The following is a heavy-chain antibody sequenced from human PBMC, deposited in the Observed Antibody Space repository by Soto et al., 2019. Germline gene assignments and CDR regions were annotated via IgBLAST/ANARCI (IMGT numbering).Heavy chain of an antibody. Sequence: SETLSLTCAVYGGSFSGYYWSWIRQPPGKGLEWIGEINHSGSTNYNPSLKSRVTISVDTSKNQFSLKLSPVTAADTAVYYCARDSGSYYIGYYYGMDVWGQGTTVTVSS. J-gene: IGHJ6*02. V-gene: IGHV4-34*01. D-gene: IGHD3-10*01. CDR3: ARDSGSYYIGYYYGMDV. CDR1: GGSFSGYY. CDR2: INHSGST.